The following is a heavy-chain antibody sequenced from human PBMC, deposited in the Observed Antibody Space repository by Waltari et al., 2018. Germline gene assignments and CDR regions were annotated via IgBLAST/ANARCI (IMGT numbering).Heavy chain of an antibody. J-gene: IGHJ5*02. CDR3: ARPRRYCTGGTCYSNWLDP. Sequence: QVQLVQSGAAVKKPGASVKVSGKASGYTFTGYYIHSVRQAPGQGLEWMGGLDPKSGGTHFSQKFRDRVTMTRDTSIRTAYMELSRLKSDDTAVYYCARPRRYCTGGTCYSNWLDPWGQGTLVTVSS. D-gene: IGHD2-15*01. CDR1: GYTFTGYY. V-gene: IGHV1-2*02. CDR2: LDPKSGGT.